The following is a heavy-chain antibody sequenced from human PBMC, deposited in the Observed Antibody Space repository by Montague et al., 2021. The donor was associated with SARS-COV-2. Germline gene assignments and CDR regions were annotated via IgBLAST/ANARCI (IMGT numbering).Heavy chain of an antibody. V-gene: IGHV3-33*01. J-gene: IGHJ6*02. CDR1: GFTFTNYA. CDR3: ARDWNYYGMDV. Sequence: SLSLSCAASGFTFTNYAMHWVRQAPGRGLEWVAVLWSDGINKNYADSGKGRFTISRDNSKNTLYLQMNSLRPEDTAVYYCARDWNYYGMDVWGQGTTVTVSS. CDR2: LWSDGINK. D-gene: IGHD3-3*01.